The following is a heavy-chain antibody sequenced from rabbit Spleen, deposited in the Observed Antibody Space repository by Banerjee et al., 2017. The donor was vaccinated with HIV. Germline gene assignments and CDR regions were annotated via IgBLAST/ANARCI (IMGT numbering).Heavy chain of an antibody. J-gene: IGHJ4*01. CDR3: VREAGYAGYGDGNL. CDR1: GFDFSGYY. D-gene: IGHD7-1*01. Sequence: QLKESGGGLVQPGGSLKLSCKASGFDFSGYYMSWVRQAPGKGLEWIACIYTGNYKTYYASWVNGRFSISRENTQNTLYLQLNSLTVADTATYFCVREAGYAGYGDGNLWGPGTLVTVS. CDR2: IYTGNYKT. V-gene: IGHV1S7*01.